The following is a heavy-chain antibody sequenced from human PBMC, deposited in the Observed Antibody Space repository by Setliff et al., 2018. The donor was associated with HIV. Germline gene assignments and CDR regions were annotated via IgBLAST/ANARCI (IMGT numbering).Heavy chain of an antibody. CDR3: ARAFSGYYFDY. CDR1: GFTFSSYG. V-gene: IGHV3-21*01. CDR2: ISSSGGYI. Sequence: GGSLRLSCAASGFTFSSYGMHWVRQAPGEGLEWVSSISSSGGYIYYADSVKGRFTIFRDNAKKSLDLQMNSLRADDTAVYYCARAFSGYYFDYWGQGTLVTSPQ. J-gene: IGHJ4*02. D-gene: IGHD3-3*01.